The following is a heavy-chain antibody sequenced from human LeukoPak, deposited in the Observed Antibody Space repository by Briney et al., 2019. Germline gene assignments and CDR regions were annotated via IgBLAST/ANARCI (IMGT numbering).Heavy chain of an antibody. CDR1: GFTFSSYA. V-gene: IGHV3-23*01. Sequence: GGSLRLSCAAPGFTFSSYAMSWVRQAPGKGLEWVSGITDSGDSTYYADSVKGRFTISRDNSKNTLYLQMNSLRAEDTAVYNCAKTGGTSGWQRGLGYWGQETLVTVSS. J-gene: IGHJ4*02. CDR2: ITDSGDST. CDR3: AKTGGTSGWQRGLGY. D-gene: IGHD6-19*01.